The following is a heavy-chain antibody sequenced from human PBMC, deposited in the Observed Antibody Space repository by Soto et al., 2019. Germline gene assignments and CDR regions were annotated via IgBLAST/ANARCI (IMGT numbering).Heavy chain of an antibody. CDR1: GFTFSSYA. CDR2: ISSNGGST. CDR3: ARDRVRGVIMGWFDP. Sequence: PGGSLRLSCAASGFTFSSYAMHWVRQAPGKGLEYVSAISSNGGSTYYANSVKGRFTISRDNSKNTLYLQMGSLRAEDMAVYYCARDRVRGVIMGWFDPWGQGTLVTVSS. V-gene: IGHV3-64*01. D-gene: IGHD3-10*01. J-gene: IGHJ5*02.